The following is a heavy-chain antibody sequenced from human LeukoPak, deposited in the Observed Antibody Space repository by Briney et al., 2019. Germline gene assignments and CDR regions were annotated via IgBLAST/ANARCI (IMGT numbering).Heavy chain of an antibody. V-gene: IGHV1-24*01. D-gene: IGHD5-18*01. CDR1: GKTLSDLS. Sequence: ASVKVSCKVSGKTLSDLSIHWLRQPPGKGLEWLGGSDPEDGERIYAQMFQGRVTMTEDTSIDTAYMELSSLRSEDTAVYYCVTGFTTMAVDYFDYWGQGTLVT. CDR3: VTGFTTMAVDYFDY. J-gene: IGHJ4*02. CDR2: SDPEDGER.